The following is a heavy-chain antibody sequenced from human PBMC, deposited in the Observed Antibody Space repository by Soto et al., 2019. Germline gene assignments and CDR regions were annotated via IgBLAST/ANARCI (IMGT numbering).Heavy chain of an antibody. CDR2: IIPTIGTT. J-gene: IGHJ4*02. D-gene: IGHD5-12*01. CDR3: ARDLGSGYDPGDY. Sequence: QVQLVQSGAEVKKPGSSVKVSCKASGDTFTIFAISWVRQAPGQGLEWMGGIIPTIGTTNYAQRFQGRITITGDEPTGTAYTELSSLKSEDTAVYYCARDLGSGYDPGDYWGQGTLVTVSS. V-gene: IGHV1-69*12. CDR1: GDTFTIFA.